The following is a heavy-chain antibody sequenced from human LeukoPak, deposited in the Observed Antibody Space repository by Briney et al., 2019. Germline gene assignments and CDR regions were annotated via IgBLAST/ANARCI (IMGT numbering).Heavy chain of an antibody. Sequence: SVKVSCKASGGTFSSYAISWVRQAPGQGLEWMGGIIPIFGTANYAQKFQGRVTITADESTSTAYMELSSLRSEDTAVYYCASNEYYYDSSGPYWGQGTLVTVSS. CDR3: ASNEYYYDSSGPY. CDR1: GGTFSSYA. V-gene: IGHV1-69*13. D-gene: IGHD3-22*01. CDR2: IIPIFGTA. J-gene: IGHJ4*02.